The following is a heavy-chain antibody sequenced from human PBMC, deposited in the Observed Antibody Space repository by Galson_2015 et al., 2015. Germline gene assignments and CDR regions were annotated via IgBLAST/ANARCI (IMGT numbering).Heavy chain of an antibody. CDR1: GYTFTGYY. V-gene: IGHV1-2*06. D-gene: IGHD6-13*01. Sequence: SVKVSCKASGYTFTGYYMHWVRQAPGQGLEWMGRINPNSGGTNYAQKFQGRVTMTRDTSISTAYMELSRLRSDDTAVYYCARDPPGSSSSFDPWGQGTLVTVSS. J-gene: IGHJ5*02. CDR3: ARDPPGSSSSFDP. CDR2: INPNSGGT.